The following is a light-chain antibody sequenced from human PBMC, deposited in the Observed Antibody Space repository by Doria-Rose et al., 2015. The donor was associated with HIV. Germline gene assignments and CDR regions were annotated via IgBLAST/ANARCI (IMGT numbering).Light chain of an antibody. J-gene: IGKJ5*01. CDR2: LGS. V-gene: IGKV2-28*01. Sequence: SLPVTPGEPASISCRSSQSLLYTNGYNYLDWYLQKPGLSPQLLIYLGSNRSSGVPDRFSGSGSGTDFTLKINRVEAEDVGVYYCMQALQSPITFGQGTRLDIK. CDR3: MQALQSPIT. CDR1: QSLLYTNGYNY.